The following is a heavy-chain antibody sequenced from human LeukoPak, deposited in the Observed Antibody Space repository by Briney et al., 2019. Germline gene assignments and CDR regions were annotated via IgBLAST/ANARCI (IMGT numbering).Heavy chain of an antibody. D-gene: IGHD6-19*01. Sequence: PGGSLRLSCAASEFIFSGYWMTWVRQAPGRGLEWVANINKDGSEKYYVDSVRDRFTISRDNAKNSLYLYMNSLRVEDTAVYYCARLFRMAGTRYFDYRGQGILVTVSS. V-gene: IGHV3-7*01. CDR2: INKDGSEK. CDR1: EFIFSGYW. CDR3: ARLFRMAGTRYFDY. J-gene: IGHJ4*02.